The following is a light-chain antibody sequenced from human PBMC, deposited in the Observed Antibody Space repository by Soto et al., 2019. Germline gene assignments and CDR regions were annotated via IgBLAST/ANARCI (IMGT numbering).Light chain of an antibody. J-gene: IGKJ2*01. CDR3: QRSFGTSRT. Sequence: DIQMTQSPSSLSASVGDRVTITCRASQSISSHLNWYQQRPGKAPKLLIFGASSLQTGVPSRFSGRGSGTDFTLSITRLHPEDFATYYYQRSFGTSRTFGQGTRLEV. CDR2: GAS. CDR1: QSISSH. V-gene: IGKV1-39*01.